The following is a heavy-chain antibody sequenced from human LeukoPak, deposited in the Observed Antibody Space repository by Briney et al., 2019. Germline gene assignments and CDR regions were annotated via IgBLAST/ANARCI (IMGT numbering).Heavy chain of an antibody. D-gene: IGHD3-10*01. CDR3: AKRYSDGGFDP. CDR2: ISYDGSNK. V-gene: IGHV3-30*04. CDR1: GFTFSSYA. Sequence: GGSLRLSCAASGFTFSSYAMHWVRQAPGKGLEWVAVISYDGSNKYYADSVKGRFTVSRDNSKNTVFLQMNDLTIEDTAIYYCAKRYSDGGFDPWGQGTLVTVSS. J-gene: IGHJ5*02.